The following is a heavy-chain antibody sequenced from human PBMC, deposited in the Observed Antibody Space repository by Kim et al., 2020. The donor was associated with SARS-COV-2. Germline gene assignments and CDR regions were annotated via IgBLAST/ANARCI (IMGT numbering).Heavy chain of an antibody. D-gene: IGHD3-3*01. Sequence: ASVKVSCKASGYTFTSYAMNWVRQAPGQGLEWMGLINTNTGNPTYAQGFTGRFVFSLVTSVSTAYLQNSSLKAEDTAVYYCSRDDRFTIFGVVILGSYMDVWGKGNTVTVSS. CDR1: GYTFTSYA. CDR2: INTNTGNP. J-gene: IGHJ6*03. V-gene: IGHV7-4-1*02. CDR3: SRDDRFTIFGVVILGSYMDV.